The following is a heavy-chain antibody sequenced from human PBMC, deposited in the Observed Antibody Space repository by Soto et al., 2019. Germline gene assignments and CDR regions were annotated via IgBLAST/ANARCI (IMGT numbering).Heavy chain of an antibody. CDR1: GFTFDNYE. D-gene: IGHD5-12*01. V-gene: IGHV3-48*03. Sequence: GGSLRLSYAASGFTFDNYEGSWVRQARGKGLEWVSYISSVGSTIYYADSVKGRFTISRDNAKNSLFLQMNSLRAEDTAVYYCAKEATNINNFHYWGQGTLVTVSS. CDR3: AKEATNINNFHY. CDR2: ISSVGSTI. J-gene: IGHJ4*02.